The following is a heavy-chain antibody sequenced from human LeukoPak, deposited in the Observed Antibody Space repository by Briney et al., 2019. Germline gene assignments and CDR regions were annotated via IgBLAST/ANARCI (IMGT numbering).Heavy chain of an antibody. CDR1: GGSISSYY. CDR2: IYYSGST. D-gene: IGHD3-3*01. J-gene: IGHJ5*02. CDR3: ARWVLESHCNWFDP. V-gene: IGHV4-59*08. Sequence: SETLSLTCTVSGGSISSYYWSWIRQPPGKGLEWIGYIYYSGSTNYNPSLKSRVTISVDTSKNQFSLKLSSVTAADTAVYYCARWVLESHCNWFDPWGQGTLVTVSS.